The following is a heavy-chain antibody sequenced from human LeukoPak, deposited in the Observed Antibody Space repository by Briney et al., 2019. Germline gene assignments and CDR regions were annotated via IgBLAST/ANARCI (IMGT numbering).Heavy chain of an antibody. CDR2: IYYSGST. CDR1: GGSISSSSYY. Sequence: PSETLSLTCTVSGGSISSSSYYWGWIRQPPGKGLEWIGSIYYSGSTYYNPSLKSQVTISVDTSKNQFSLKLSSVTAADTAVYYCARRYDFWSGYPYGMDVWGQGTTVTVSS. CDR3: ARRYDFWSGYPYGMDV. V-gene: IGHV4-39*01. D-gene: IGHD3-3*01. J-gene: IGHJ6*02.